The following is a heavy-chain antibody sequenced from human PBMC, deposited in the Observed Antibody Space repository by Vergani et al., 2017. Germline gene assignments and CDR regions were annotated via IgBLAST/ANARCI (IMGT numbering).Heavy chain of an antibody. CDR3: AISITMVREILAGGDY. J-gene: IGHJ4*02. CDR2: ISSSSSYI. CDR1: GFTFSSYA. Sequence: EVQLLESGGGLVQPGGSLRLSCAASGFTFSSYAMSWVRQAPGKGLEWVSSISSSSSYIYYADSVKGRFTISRDNAKNSLYLQMNSLRAEDTAVYYCAISITMVREILAGGDYWGQGTLVTVSS. V-gene: IGHV3-21*01. D-gene: IGHD3-10*01.